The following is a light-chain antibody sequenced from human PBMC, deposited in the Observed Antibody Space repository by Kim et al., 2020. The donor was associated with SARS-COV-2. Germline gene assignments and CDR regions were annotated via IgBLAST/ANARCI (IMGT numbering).Light chain of an antibody. CDR3: QQSTSYPIT. V-gene: IGKV1-9*01. Sequence: ASVGDRVTITCRASQGISSRLAWYQQEPGKTPKLLIYLASTLQSGVPSRFSGSGSATEFTLTVSSLQPEDFATYYCQQSTSYPITFGGGTKVDIK. CDR1: QGISSR. J-gene: IGKJ4*01. CDR2: LAS.